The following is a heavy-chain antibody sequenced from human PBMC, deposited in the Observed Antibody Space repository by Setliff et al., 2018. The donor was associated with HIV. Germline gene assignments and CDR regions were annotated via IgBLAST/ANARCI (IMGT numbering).Heavy chain of an antibody. CDR2: IYDGGTT. CDR3: VRRDVSFLFGQFDS. V-gene: IGHV4-38-2*01. D-gene: IGHD3-10*02. Sequence: KPSETLSLTCDVSGYSINNIHYWGWIRQPPGKGLECLGNIYDGGTTYHNPSLKGRVTISIDTSKAQFSLKLISVTAADTAVYYCVRRDVSFLFGQFDSWGQGILVTVPQ. J-gene: IGHJ4*02. CDR1: GYSINNIHY.